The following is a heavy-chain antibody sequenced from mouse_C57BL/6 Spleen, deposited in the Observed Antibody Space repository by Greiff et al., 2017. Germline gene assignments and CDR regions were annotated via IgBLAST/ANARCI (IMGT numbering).Heavy chain of an antibody. V-gene: IGHV5-17*01. Sequence: EVKLMESGGGLVKPGGSLKLSCAASGFTFSDYGMHWVRQAPEKGLEWVAYISSGSSTIYYADTVKGRFTISRDNAKNTLFLQMTSLRSEDTAMYYCARKAYDYDDFDYAMDYWGQGTSVTVSS. CDR2: ISSGSSTI. CDR1: GFTFSDYG. J-gene: IGHJ4*01. D-gene: IGHD2-4*01. CDR3: ARKAYDYDDFDYAMDY.